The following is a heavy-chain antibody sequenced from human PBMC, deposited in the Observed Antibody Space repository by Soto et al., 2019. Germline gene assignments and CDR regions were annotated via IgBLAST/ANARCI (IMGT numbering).Heavy chain of an antibody. CDR1: GFTFSSYA. CDR3: AKTYYDSSGYQDWYFDL. Sequence: GGSLRLSCAASGFTFSSYAISWVRQAPGKGLEWVSAIRGRGGSTYYADSVKGRFTISRDNSKNTLYLQMNSLRAEDTAVYYCAKTYYDSSGYQDWYFDLWGRGTLVTVSS. J-gene: IGHJ2*01. CDR2: IRGRGGST. D-gene: IGHD3-22*01. V-gene: IGHV3-23*01.